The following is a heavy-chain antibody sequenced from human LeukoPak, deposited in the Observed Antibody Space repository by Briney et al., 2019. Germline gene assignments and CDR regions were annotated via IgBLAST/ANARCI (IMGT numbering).Heavy chain of an antibody. CDR2: IYISGNT. CDR1: GDSISSDTYY. D-gene: IGHD2-15*01. CDR3: AGTRRYCSGGSCYNWFDP. V-gene: IGHV4-61*02. J-gene: IGHJ5*02. Sequence: PSQTLSLTCTVSGDSISSDTYYWTWIRQPPGKVLEWIGRIYISGNTHYNPSLKSRVTISVDTSKNQFSLNLNSVTAADTAVYYCAGTRRYCSGGSCYNWFDPWGQGTLVTVSS.